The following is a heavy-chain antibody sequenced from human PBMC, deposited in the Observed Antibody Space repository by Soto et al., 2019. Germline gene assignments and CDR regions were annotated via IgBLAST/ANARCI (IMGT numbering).Heavy chain of an antibody. D-gene: IGHD3-3*01. CDR3: ARCITIFGVVSVSWFDP. J-gene: IGHJ5*02. V-gene: IGHV4-30-4*01. CDR1: GGSISSGDYY. Sequence: SETLSLTCTVSGGSISSGDYYWSWIRQPPGKGLEWIGYIYYSGSTYYNPSLKSRVTISVDTSKNQFSLKLSSVTAADTAVYYCARCITIFGVVSVSWFDPWGQGTLVTVSS. CDR2: IYYSGST.